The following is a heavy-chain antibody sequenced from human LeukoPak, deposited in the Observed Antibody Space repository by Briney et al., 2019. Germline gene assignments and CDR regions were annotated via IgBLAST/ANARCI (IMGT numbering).Heavy chain of an antibody. J-gene: IGHJ4*02. CDR3: ARDLSGTLSN. CDR1: GGSFSGYY. V-gene: IGHV4-34*01. Sequence: PSETLSLTCAVYGGSFSGYYWSWIRQPPGKGLEWIGEIYHSGSTNYNPSLKSRVTISVDKSKNQFSLKLSSVTAADTAVYYCARDLSGTLSNWGQGTLVTVSS. CDR2: IYHSGST. D-gene: IGHD1-1*01.